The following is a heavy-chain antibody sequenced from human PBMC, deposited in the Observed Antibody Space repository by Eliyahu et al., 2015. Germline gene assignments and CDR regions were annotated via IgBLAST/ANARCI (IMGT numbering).Heavy chain of an antibody. CDR1: GXSIXXGGYS. CDR3: ARGAYSSSSEWFDP. V-gene: IGHV4-30-2*01. D-gene: IGHD6-6*01. Sequence: QLQLQESGSGLVKPSQTLSXTCAXSGXSIXXGGYSWSWXRQPPGKGLEWIGYIYHSGSTYYNPSLKSRVTISVDRSKNQFSLKLSSVTAADTAVYYCARGAYSSSSEWFDPWGQGTLVTVSS. J-gene: IGHJ5*02. CDR2: IYHSGST.